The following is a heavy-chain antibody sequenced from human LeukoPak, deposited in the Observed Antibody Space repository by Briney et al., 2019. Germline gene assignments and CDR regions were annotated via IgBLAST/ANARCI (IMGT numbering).Heavy chain of an antibody. CDR2: IYSDATT. CDR3: ARAREMGTTTGVAY. V-gene: IGHV3-53*01. D-gene: IGHD1-26*01. J-gene: IGHJ4*02. Sequence: GGSLRLSCAASGFTVNSNYMSWVRQAPGKGLECVSVIYSDATTYYADSVKGRFTISRDNSKNTVYLQMNSLRADNTAVYFCARAREMGTTTGVAYWGQGTLVTVSS. CDR1: GFTVNSNY.